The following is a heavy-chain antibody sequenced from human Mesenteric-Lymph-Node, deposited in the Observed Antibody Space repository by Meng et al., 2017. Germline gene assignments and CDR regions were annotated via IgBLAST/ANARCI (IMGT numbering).Heavy chain of an antibody. CDR1: GFTFSSYA. V-gene: IGHV3-23*01. D-gene: IGHD3-22*01. CDR3: ARDSACYFDTSGCRSAFDI. Sequence: GESLKISCAASGFTFSSYAMNWVRQAPGKGLEWVSAISGSGTSTYYADSVKGRFTISRDNSKNTLYLQMNSLRAEDTAVYYCARDSACYFDTSGCRSAFDIWGQGTMVTVSS. CDR2: ISGSGTST. J-gene: IGHJ3*02.